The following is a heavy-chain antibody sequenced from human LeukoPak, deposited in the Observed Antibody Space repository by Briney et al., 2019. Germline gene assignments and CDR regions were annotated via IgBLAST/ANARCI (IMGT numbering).Heavy chain of an antibody. D-gene: IGHD6-6*01. CDR3: ARLISTSSSRFSDY. CDR1: GFTFSSYA. CDR2: ISISGENT. V-gene: IGHV3-23*01. J-gene: IGHJ4*02. Sequence: QPGGSLRLACAASGFTFSSYAMSWVRQAPGKGLEWVSAISISGENTYYADSVKGRFTISRDTSRNTLYLQMHSLRAEDTAVYYCARLISTSSSRFSDYWGQGTLVTVSS.